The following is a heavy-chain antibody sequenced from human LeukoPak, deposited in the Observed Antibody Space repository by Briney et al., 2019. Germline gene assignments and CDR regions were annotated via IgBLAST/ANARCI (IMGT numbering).Heavy chain of an antibody. CDR2: IYSGGST. J-gene: IGHJ4*02. V-gene: IGHV3-66*01. D-gene: IGHD3-22*01. CDR1: GYSVSSNY. CDR3: ARYYYDSSGYPYYFDY. Sequence: GGSLRLSCVASGYSVSSNYMNWVRQAPGKGLEWVSVIYSGGSTYYADSVKGRFTISRDNSKNTVYLQMNSLRAEDTAVYYCARYYYDSSGYPYYFDYWGQGTLVTVSS.